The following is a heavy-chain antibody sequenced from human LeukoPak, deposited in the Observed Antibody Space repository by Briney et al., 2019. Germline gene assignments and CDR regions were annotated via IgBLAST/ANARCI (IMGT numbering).Heavy chain of an antibody. Sequence: SVKVSCKASGGTFSSYAISWVRQAPGQGLEWMGGIIPIFGTANYAQKFQGRVTITADESTSTAYMELSSLRSEDTAVYYCARSVLLWFGELFTSWFDPWGQGTLVTVSS. D-gene: IGHD3-10*01. CDR3: ARSVLLWFGELFTSWFDP. CDR2: IIPIFGTA. V-gene: IGHV1-69*13. J-gene: IGHJ5*02. CDR1: GGTFSSYA.